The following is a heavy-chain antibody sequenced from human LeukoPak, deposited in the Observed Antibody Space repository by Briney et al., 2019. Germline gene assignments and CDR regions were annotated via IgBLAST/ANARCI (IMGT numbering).Heavy chain of an antibody. J-gene: IGHJ6*03. V-gene: IGHV7-4-1*02. Sequence: GASVKVSCKASGYTFTSYAMNWVRQAPGQGLEWMGWINTNTGNPTYAQGFTGRFVFSLDTSVSTAYLQISSLKAEDTAVYYCAREGEDYDFWSGYPLYYYYYYMDVWGKGTTVTVSS. D-gene: IGHD3-3*01. CDR2: INTNTGNP. CDR3: AREGEDYDFWSGYPLYYYYYYMDV. CDR1: GYTFTSYA.